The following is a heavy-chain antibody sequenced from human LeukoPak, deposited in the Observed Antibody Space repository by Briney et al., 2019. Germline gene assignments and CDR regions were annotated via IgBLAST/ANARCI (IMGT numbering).Heavy chain of an antibody. Sequence: GGSLRLSCAAPGFPFRSYAMHWVRQAPGKGLEWVAVISYDEANKYYADSVKGRFTISRDNSKNTLYLQMNSLRSEDTAVYYCARDPGYMRTWHHIGWLDPWGQGTLVTVSS. D-gene: IGHD6-13*01. CDR2: ISYDEANK. J-gene: IGHJ5*02. CDR1: GFPFRSYA. V-gene: IGHV3-30-3*01. CDR3: ARDPGYMRTWHHIGWLDP.